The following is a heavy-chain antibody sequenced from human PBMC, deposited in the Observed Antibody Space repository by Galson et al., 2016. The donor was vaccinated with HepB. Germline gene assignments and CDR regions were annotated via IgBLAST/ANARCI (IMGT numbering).Heavy chain of an antibody. Sequence: ETLSLTCTVSGGSIARSSYYWAWIRQPPGKGLEFVGSIYYSGTTYYNPSLKSRVAISIESSKNQFSLRVDSVTAADTAVYFCARVYNVGSISLWGYWGQGTLVAVSS. J-gene: IGHJ4*02. D-gene: IGHD3-10*01. CDR2: IYYSGTT. CDR3: ARVYNVGSISLWGY. V-gene: IGHV4-39*07. CDR1: GGSIARSSYY.